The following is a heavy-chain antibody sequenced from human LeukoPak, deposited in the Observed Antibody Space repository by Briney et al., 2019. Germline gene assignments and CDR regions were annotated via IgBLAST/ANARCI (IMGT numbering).Heavy chain of an antibody. CDR2: LYSAGST. CDR1: GFTVNSNY. CDR3: AKGGEPQWLVHGDY. J-gene: IGHJ4*02. V-gene: IGHV3-53*01. D-gene: IGHD6-19*01. Sequence: GGSLRLSCAASGFTVNSNYMSWVRQAPGKGLEWVSVLYSAGSTYYAASVKGRFTISRDNSKNTLYLQMDSLRAEDTAVYYCAKGGEPQWLVHGDYWGQGTLVTVSS.